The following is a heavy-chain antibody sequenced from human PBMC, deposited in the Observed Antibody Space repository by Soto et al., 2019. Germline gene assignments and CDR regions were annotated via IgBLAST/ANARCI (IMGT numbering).Heavy chain of an antibody. J-gene: IGHJ4*02. CDR3: ARSYSFDY. D-gene: IGHD1-26*01. CDR1: GFTVSSYG. Sequence: QVQLVESGGGVVQPGRSLRLSCAASGFTVSSYGMHWVRQAPGKGLEWVAVISYDGSNKYYADSVKCRFTISRDNSKNTLYLQMNSLRAEDTAVYYCARSYSFDYWGQGTLVTVSS. CDR2: ISYDGSNK. V-gene: IGHV3-30*03.